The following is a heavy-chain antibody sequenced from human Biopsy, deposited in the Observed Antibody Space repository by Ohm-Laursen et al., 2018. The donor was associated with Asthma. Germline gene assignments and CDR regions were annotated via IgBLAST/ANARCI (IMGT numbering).Heavy chain of an antibody. CDR1: GGTFNTYV. Sequence: SSVKVSCKSLGGTFNTYVIGWVRQAPGQGLEWMGGINSVFGTTTYPQKFQDRVTITADDSTSTVYMELGSPRSEDTAVYYCARKAGSCISRTCYSLDFWGQGTLVTVSS. J-gene: IGHJ4*02. CDR3: ARKAGSCISRTCYSLDF. D-gene: IGHD2-2*01. CDR2: INSVFGTT. V-gene: IGHV1-69*01.